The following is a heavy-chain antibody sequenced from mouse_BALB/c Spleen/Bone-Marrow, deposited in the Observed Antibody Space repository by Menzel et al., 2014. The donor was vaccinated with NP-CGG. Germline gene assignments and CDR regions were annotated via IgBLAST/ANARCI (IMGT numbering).Heavy chain of an antibody. CDR2: ISGGGST. D-gene: IGHD2-3*01. CDR3: ARKGWLLFDY. CDR1: GFTFSSYG. Sequence: EVQRVESGGGLVKPGGSLKLSCAAPGFTFSSYGMSWVRQTPEKRLEWVASISGGGSTYYPDNVKGRFTISRDNARNILYLQMSGLRSEDTAMYYCARKGWLLFDYWGQGTTLTVSS. J-gene: IGHJ2*01. V-gene: IGHV5-6-5*01.